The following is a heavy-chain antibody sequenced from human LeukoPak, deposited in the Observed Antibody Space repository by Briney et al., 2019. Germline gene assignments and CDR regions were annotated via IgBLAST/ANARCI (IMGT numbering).Heavy chain of an antibody. Sequence: GGSLRLSCAASGFTFSSYAMSWVRQAPGKGLEWVSAISGSGGSTYYADSVKGRSTISRDNSKNTLYLQMNSLRAEDTAVYYCAKDPSLYSSSWYAFYYFDYWGQGTLVTVSP. V-gene: IGHV3-23*01. D-gene: IGHD6-13*01. CDR2: ISGSGGST. J-gene: IGHJ4*02. CDR3: AKDPSLYSSSWYAFYYFDY. CDR1: GFTFSSYA.